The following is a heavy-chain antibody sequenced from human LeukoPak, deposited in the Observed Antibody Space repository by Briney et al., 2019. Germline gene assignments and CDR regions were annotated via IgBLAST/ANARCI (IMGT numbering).Heavy chain of an antibody. CDR1: GYTLTELS. CDR3: AVGPHLGRWAHKYYMDV. Sequence: GASVKVSCKVSGYTLTELSMHWVRQAPGKGLEWMGGFDPEDGETIYAQKFQGRVTMTEDTSTDTAYMELSSLRSEDTAVYYCAVGPHLGRWAHKYYMDVWGKGTTVTISS. CDR2: FDPEDGET. D-gene: IGHD4-23*01. V-gene: IGHV1-24*01. J-gene: IGHJ6*03.